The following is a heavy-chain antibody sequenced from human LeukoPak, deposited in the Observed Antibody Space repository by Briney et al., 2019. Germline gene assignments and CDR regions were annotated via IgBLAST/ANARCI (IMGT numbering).Heavy chain of an antibody. J-gene: IGHJ6*03. Sequence: GASVKVSCKASGGTFSSYAISWVRQAPGQGLEWMGGIIPIFGTANYAQKFQGRVTITADKSTSTAYMELSSLRSEDTAVYYCARGHADYGDYVAYYYYMDVWGKGTTVTVSS. CDR3: ARGHADYGDYVAYYYYMDV. CDR2: IIPIFGTA. D-gene: IGHD4-17*01. CDR1: GGTFSSYA. V-gene: IGHV1-69*06.